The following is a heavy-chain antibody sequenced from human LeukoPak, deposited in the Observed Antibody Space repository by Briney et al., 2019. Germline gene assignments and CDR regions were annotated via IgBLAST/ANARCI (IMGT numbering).Heavy chain of an antibody. V-gene: IGHV1-18*01. J-gene: IGHJ1*01. D-gene: IGHD4-23*01. CDR3: ARGGMKYGGNSLAYFQH. CDR1: GYTFTSYG. Sequence: ASVKVSCKVSGYTFTSYGLTWVRQAPGQGLEWMGWISANNGKTNYAQKFQGWVTMTRDTSISTAYMELSSLRSEDTAVYYCARGGMKYGGNSLAYFQHWGQGTLVTVSS. CDR2: ISANNGKT.